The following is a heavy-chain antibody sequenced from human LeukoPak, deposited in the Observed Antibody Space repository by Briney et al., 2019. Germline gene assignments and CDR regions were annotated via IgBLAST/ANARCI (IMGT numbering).Heavy chain of an antibody. V-gene: IGHV1-2*02. D-gene: IGHD2-2*01. CDR1: GYTFTGYY. CDR3: ARVLVVPASMDY. Sequence: ASGKVSCKASGYTFTGYYMHWVRQAPGQGLEWMGWINPNSGGTNYAQKFQGRVTMTRDTSISTAYMELSRLRSDDTAVYYCARVLVVPASMDYWGQGTLVTVSS. CDR2: INPNSGGT. J-gene: IGHJ4*02.